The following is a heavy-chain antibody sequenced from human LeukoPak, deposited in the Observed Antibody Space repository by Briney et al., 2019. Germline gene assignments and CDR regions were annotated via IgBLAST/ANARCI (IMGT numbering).Heavy chain of an antibody. V-gene: IGHV1-69*13. Sequence: SVKVSCKASGGSFSSYAISWVRQAPGQWLEWMGWIIPIFGTANYAQKFQGRVTITADESTSTAYMELSSLRSEDTAVYYCARFSGFQLLTDYYYYGMDVWGQGTTVTVSS. CDR2: IIPIFGTA. J-gene: IGHJ6*02. D-gene: IGHD2-2*01. CDR1: GGSFSSYA. CDR3: ARFSGFQLLTDYYYYGMDV.